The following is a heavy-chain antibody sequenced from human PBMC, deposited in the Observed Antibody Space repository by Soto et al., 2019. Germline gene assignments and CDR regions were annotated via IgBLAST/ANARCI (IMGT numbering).Heavy chain of an antibody. CDR2: IYYSGST. V-gene: IGHV4-39*01. D-gene: IGHD3-16*01. CDR1: GGSIITSKYY. CDR3: ARRGYGYNYGFDY. J-gene: IGHJ4*02. Sequence: SETLSLTCIVSGGSIITSKYYWGWIRQPPGKGLEWIGSIYYSGSTSYNPSLKSRVTIFIDTPKNQFSLQLTFVTAADTALYYCARRGYGYNYGFDYWGQGTQVTVSS.